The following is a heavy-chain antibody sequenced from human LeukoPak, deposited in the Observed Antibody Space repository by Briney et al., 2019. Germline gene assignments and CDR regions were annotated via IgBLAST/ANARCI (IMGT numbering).Heavy chain of an antibody. D-gene: IGHD1-26*01. CDR1: GTTFSGYW. CDR3: ARGSRVGTTTLFPFEY. J-gene: IGHJ4*02. Sequence: PGGSLRLSCVGSGTTFSGYWMYWVRQAPGKGLVWVSRSNSDGSDTSYADSVKGRFTISRDNAKNTLYLQMNSLRAEDTAVYYCARGSRVGTTTLFPFEYWGQGTLVTVSS. CDR2: SNSDGSDT. V-gene: IGHV3-74*01.